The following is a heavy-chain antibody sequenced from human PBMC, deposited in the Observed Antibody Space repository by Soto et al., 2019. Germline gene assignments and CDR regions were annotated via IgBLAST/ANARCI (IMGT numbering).Heavy chain of an antibody. CDR1: GGTFSSYA. D-gene: IGHD3-3*01. Sequence: SVKVSCKASGGTFSSYAISWVRQAPGQGLEWMGGIIPIFGTANYAQKFQGRVTITADESTSTAYMELSSLRSEDTAVYYCAYDFWSGYYDLNYYYYGMDVWG. J-gene: IGHJ6*02. CDR2: IIPIFGTA. CDR3: AYDFWSGYYDLNYYYYGMDV. V-gene: IGHV1-69*13.